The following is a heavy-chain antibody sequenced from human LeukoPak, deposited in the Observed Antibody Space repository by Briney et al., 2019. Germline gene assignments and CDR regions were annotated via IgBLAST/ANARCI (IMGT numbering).Heavy chain of an antibody. CDR2: IYYSGST. V-gene: IGHV4-59*01. CDR1: GGSISSYY. J-gene: IGHJ4*02. CDR3: ATPSVYSYGFDY. D-gene: IGHD5-18*01. Sequence: SETLSLTCTVSGGSISSYYWSWIRQPPGKGLEWIGYIYYSGSTNYNPSLESRVTISVDTSKNQFSLKLSSVTAADTAVYYCATPSVYSYGFDYWGQGTLVTVSS.